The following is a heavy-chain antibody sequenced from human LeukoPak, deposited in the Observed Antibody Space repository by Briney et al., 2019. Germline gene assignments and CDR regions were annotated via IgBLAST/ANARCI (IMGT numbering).Heavy chain of an antibody. CDR3: ARDRSTVDYYGLDV. CDR2: IYYSGIT. V-gene: IGHV4-30-4*01. Sequence: PSQTLSLTCTVSGGSISSGDFYWSWIHQPPEKGLEYIGYIYYSGITFYNPSLRSRITISIDTSKNQFSLKLSSVTAADTAVYYCARDRSTVDYYGLDVWGQGTTVIVSS. J-gene: IGHJ6*02. CDR1: GGSISSGDFY. D-gene: IGHD4-23*01.